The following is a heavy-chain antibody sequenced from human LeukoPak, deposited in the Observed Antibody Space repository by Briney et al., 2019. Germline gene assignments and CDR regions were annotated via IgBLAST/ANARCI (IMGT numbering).Heavy chain of an antibody. CDR2: INPNTGDR. CDR3: AGTASLTGSRHDH. V-gene: IGHV1-8*03. CDR1: GYTFTNYH. J-gene: IGHJ4*01. Sequence: ASLKVSCKASGYTFTNYHINWVRQAPGQGLEWMGWINPNTGDRGYAQKFQGRVSITSDTSISTAYMELGSLRSEDTAVYFCAGTASLTGSRHDHWGQGTLVNVSS. D-gene: IGHD3-9*01.